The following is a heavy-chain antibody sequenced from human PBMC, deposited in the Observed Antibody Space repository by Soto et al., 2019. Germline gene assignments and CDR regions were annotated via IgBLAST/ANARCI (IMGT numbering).Heavy chain of an antibody. J-gene: IGHJ4*02. CDR1: GFIFNTYS. V-gene: IGHV3-48*02. CDR2: ISGSSQTI. Sequence: EVQLVESGGGLIQPGGSLRLSCAASGFIFNTYSMNWVRQAPGKGLEWVSYISGSSQTIFYADSVRGRFTISRDNDNNSTYLQMVSLRDEDTAVYYCARTLSWRRGPFDSWGQGTLVTVSS. D-gene: IGHD2-15*01. CDR3: ARTLSWRRGPFDS.